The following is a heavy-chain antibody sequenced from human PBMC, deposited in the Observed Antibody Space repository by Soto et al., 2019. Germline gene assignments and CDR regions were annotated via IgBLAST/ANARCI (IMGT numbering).Heavy chain of an antibody. J-gene: IGHJ4*02. Sequence: EVQVLESGGGLVQPGGSLRLSCAASGFTFSRYGMNWVRQAPGKGLEWVSGVRSDGDTTYNADSVKGRFTDSRDNFRNTVDLQMNNLRVKDTAVYYCAKGKGVGATPDGANCWGQGTLVTVSP. CDR3: AKGKGVGATPDGANC. V-gene: IGHV3-23*01. CDR2: VRSDGDTT. D-gene: IGHD1-26*01. CDR1: GFTFSRYG.